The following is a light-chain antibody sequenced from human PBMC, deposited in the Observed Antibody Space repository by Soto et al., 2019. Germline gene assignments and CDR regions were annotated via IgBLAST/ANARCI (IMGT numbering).Light chain of an antibody. CDR1: SSDVGGYNY. CDR2: EVS. V-gene: IGLV2-8*01. Sequence: QSALTQPPSASGSPGQSVTISCTGTSSDVGGYNYVSWYQQHPGKAPKVIIYEVSKRPSGVPDRFSASKSGNTASLTVSGLQAEDEDDYYCSSYAGINILYVFGSGTKLTVL. CDR3: SSYAGINILYV. J-gene: IGLJ1*01.